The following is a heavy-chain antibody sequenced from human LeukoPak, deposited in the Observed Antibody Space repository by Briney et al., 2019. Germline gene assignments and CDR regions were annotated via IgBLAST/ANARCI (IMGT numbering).Heavy chain of an antibody. CDR3: ARERVTGTSYYYYPGMDV. Sequence: GGSLRLSCAASGFTFSSYAMHWVRHASGKGLEGVAVIWHDGSNKYYAASVKGRFTVSRDNSKNTLYLQINSLRAEDTAVYYCARERVTGTSYYYYPGMDVWGQGTTVTVSS. D-gene: IGHD6-19*01. CDR1: GFTFSSYA. J-gene: IGHJ6*02. CDR2: IWHDGSNK. V-gene: IGHV3-33*01.